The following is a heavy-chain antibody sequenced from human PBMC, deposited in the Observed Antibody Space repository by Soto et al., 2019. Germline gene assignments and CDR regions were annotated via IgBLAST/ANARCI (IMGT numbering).Heavy chain of an antibody. CDR3: ARVGAIAARPNDY. V-gene: IGHV3-72*01. CDR2: TRNKANSYTT. J-gene: IGHJ4*02. Sequence: RLSCAASGFTFSDHYMDWVRQAPGKGLEWVGRTRNKANSYTTEYAASVKGRFTISRDDSKNSLYLQMNSLKTEDTAVYYCARVGAIAARPNDYWGQGTLVTVSS. CDR1: GFTFSDHY. D-gene: IGHD6-6*01.